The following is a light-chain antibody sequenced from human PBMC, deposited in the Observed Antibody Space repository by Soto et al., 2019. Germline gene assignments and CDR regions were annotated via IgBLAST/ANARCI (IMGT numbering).Light chain of an antibody. CDR2: AES. CDR3: QQYYSFPWT. V-gene: IGKV1-16*01. J-gene: IGKJ1*01. CDR1: QGINNY. Sequence: DIQMTQSPSSLSASVGDRVTLTCRASQGINNYLAWFQQQPGKAPKSLIFAESSLQSGVPSRFSGFGSGTLFTLTLSSLQPEDFATYYCQQYYSFPWTFGQGTKVEI.